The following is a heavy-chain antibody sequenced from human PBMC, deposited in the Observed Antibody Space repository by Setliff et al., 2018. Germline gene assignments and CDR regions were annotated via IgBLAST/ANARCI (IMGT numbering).Heavy chain of an antibody. CDR1: GFTFSNYA. J-gene: IGHJ4*01. CDR2: INVGGTST. CDR3: AKDKQVRVDYFDY. Sequence: GGSLRLSCAASGFTFSNYAMSWVRQAPGKGLEWVSIINVGGTSTYYVDSVKGRFTISRDNSKNTLYLQMNSLRVEDTAIYYCAKDKQVRVDYFDYWGHGTLVTVS. V-gene: IGHV3-23*01. D-gene: IGHD2-8*02.